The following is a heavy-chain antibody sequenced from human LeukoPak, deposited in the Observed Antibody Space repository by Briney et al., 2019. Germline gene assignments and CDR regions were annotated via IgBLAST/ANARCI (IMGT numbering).Heavy chain of an antibody. V-gene: IGHV4-30-2*01. D-gene: IGHD2-2*01. Sequence: SETLSLTCAVSGGSISSGGYSWSWIRQPPGKGLEWIGYIYHSGSTYYNPSLKSRVTISVDRSKNQFSLKLSSVTAADTAVYYRARGLASRRNWFDPWGQGTLVTVSS. CDR1: GGSISSGGYS. CDR2: IYHSGST. CDR3: ARGLASRRNWFDP. J-gene: IGHJ5*02.